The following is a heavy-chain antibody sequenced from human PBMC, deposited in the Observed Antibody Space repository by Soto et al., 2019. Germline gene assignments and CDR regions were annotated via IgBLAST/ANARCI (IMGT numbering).Heavy chain of an antibody. D-gene: IGHD3-3*01. CDR2: MNAGNGNT. Sequence: QVQLVQSGAEVKKPGASVKVSCKASGYTFTSYAMHWVRQAPGQRLEWMGWMNAGNGNTKYSQKFEGRVTITRNTSASTAYMELTSLRTEDTPVYFCARAAKKVLGVVTIYYYMYVWGKRTKATVSS. CDR3: ARAAKKVLGVVTIYYYMYV. V-gene: IGHV1-3*01. CDR1: GYTFTSYA. J-gene: IGHJ6*03.